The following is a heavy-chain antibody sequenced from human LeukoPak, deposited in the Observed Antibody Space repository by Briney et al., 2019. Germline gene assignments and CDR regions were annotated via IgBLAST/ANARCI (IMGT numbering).Heavy chain of an antibody. D-gene: IGHD3-10*01. CDR3: ARGEYYGSGSYNAFDI. V-gene: IGHV4-59*06. CDR2: IYDSGRT. J-gene: IGHJ3*02. CDR1: GGSISPYY. Sequence: PSETLSLTCTVSGGSISPYYWGWIRQHPEKGLDWIGYIYDSGRTYYNPSLKSRVTISVDMSKNQFSLKLSSVTAADTAVYYCARGEYYGSGSYNAFDIWGQGTLVTVSS.